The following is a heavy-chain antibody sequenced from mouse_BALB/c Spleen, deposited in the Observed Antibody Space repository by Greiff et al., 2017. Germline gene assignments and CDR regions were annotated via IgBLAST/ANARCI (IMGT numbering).Heavy chain of an antibody. J-gene: IGHJ2*01. CDR3: ARSRWAY. CDR2: INPSTGYT. CDR1: GYTFTSYW. Sequence: QVQLQQSGAELAKPGASVKMSCKASGYTFTSYWMHWVKQRPGQGLEWIGYINPSTGYTEYNQKFKDKATLTADKSSSTAYMQLSSLTSEDSAVYYCARSRWAYWGQGTTLTVSS. D-gene: IGHD4-1*01. V-gene: IGHV1-7*01.